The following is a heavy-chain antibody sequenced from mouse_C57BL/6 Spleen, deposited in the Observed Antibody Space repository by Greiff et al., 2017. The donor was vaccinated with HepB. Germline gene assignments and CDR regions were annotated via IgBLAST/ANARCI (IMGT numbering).Heavy chain of an antibody. CDR3: ARDRAVYYYGSSYGAMDY. J-gene: IGHJ4*01. V-gene: IGHV3-6*01. D-gene: IGHD1-1*01. CDR1: GYSITSGYY. CDR2: ISYDGSN. Sequence: VQLKESGPGLVKPSQSLSLTCSVPGYSITSGYYWTWIRQFPGNKLEWMGYISYDGSNNSNPSLKNRISITRDTSKNPFFRKLNSVTTEDTATDDCARDRAVYYYGSSYGAMDYWGQGTSVTVSA.